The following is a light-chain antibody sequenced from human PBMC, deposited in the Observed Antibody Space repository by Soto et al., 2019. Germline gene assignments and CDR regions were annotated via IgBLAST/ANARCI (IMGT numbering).Light chain of an antibody. V-gene: IGKV3-11*01. CDR3: RQRCNYSRT. J-gene: IGKJ1*01. CDR1: QSVSSY. CDR2: DAS. Sequence: EIVLTQSPATLSLSPGERATLPCRASQSVSSYLAWYQQKPGQAPRLLIYDASNRATGIPARFSGSGYGTDFTLTICGLEPEDAADNYCRQRCNYSRTLGQGTKVHIK.